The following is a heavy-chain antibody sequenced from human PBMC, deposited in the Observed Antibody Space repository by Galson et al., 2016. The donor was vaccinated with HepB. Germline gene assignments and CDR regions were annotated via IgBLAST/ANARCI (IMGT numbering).Heavy chain of an antibody. J-gene: IGHJ4*02. CDR3: AKAPWGSGDY. CDR1: GFSFSNYG. Sequence: SLRLSCATSGFSFSNYGMHWVRQAPGKGLDWVSAITGSRGGTYYAGSVKGRFTISRDNSENTLYLQMDNLRVEDTAVYYCAKAPWGSGDYWGQGSLVTVSS. D-gene: IGHD3-10*01. CDR2: ITGSRGGT. V-gene: IGHV3-23*01.